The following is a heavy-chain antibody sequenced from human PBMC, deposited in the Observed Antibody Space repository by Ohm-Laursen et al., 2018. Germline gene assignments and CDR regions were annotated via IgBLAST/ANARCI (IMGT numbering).Heavy chain of an antibody. CDR3: CKVGLSPPIVATVMDY. Sequence: GSLRLSCAASGFTFSRYAMSWVRQAPGKGLEWVSAISGSGTSAYYADSVKGRVTISRDNSKKTVYLQMDSLRDEDTAVYYCCKVGLSPPIVATVMDYWGQGTLVTVSS. CDR2: ISGSGTSA. V-gene: IGHV3-23*01. D-gene: IGHD5-12*01. J-gene: IGHJ4*02. CDR1: GFTFSRYA.